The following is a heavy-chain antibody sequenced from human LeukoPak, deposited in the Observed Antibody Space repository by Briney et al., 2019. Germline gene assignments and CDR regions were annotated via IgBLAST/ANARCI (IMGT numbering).Heavy chain of an antibody. CDR2: ISYDGSNK. Sequence: PGGSLRLSCAASGFTFSSYAMHWVRQAPGKGLEWVAVISYDGSNKYYADSVKGRFTISRDNSKNTLYLQMNSLRAEDTAVYYCATLYYYDSSGYYFDYWGQGTLVTVSS. V-gene: IGHV3-30*04. J-gene: IGHJ4*02. D-gene: IGHD3-22*01. CDR3: ATLYYYDSSGYYFDY. CDR1: GFTFSSYA.